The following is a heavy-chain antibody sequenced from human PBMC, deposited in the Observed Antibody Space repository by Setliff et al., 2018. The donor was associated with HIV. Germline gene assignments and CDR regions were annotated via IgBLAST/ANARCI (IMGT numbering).Heavy chain of an antibody. J-gene: IGHJ4*02. CDR1: GGTFSTYG. CDR2: IIPLFDTS. CDR3: ARDATRGGDFDF. Sequence: SVKVSCKSSGGTFSTYGLSWVRQAPGQGLEWMGGIIPLFDTSNYAQKFQGRVTITADESTSTAYMELSSLTSEDSAVYYCARDATRGGDFDFWGQGTLVTVSS. V-gene: IGHV1-69*13. D-gene: IGHD1-26*01.